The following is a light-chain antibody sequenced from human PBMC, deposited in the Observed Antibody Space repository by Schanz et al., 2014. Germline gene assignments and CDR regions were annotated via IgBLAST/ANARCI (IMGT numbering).Light chain of an antibody. CDR2: ANS. CDR1: SSNIGALYD. J-gene: IGLJ1*01. CDR3: AAWDDSLNEFV. Sequence: QSVLTQPPSVSGAPGQRVTISCTGSSSNIGALYDVHWYQQLPGTAPKLLIYANSRRPSGVPDRFSGSKSGTSASLAISGLQSEDEADYYCAAWDDSLNEFVFGTGTKLTVL. V-gene: IGLV1-40*01.